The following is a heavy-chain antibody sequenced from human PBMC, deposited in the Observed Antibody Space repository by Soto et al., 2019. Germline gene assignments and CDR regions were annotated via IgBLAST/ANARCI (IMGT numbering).Heavy chain of an antibody. CDR2: IKEDGSEK. CDR1: GFTFSNYW. CDR3: ARHPSSSFDY. D-gene: IGHD6-6*01. V-gene: IGHV3-7*01. J-gene: IGHJ4*02. Sequence: GGSLRLSCTASGFTFSNYWMSWVRQAPGKGLEWVANIKEDGSEKYYVDSMKGRFTISRDNAKNSLYLQMNSLRAEDTAVYYCARHPSSSFDYGGQGTLVTVSS.